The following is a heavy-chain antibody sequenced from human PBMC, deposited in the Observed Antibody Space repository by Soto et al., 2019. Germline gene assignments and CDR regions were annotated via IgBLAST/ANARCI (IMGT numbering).Heavy chain of an antibody. D-gene: IGHD3-22*01. CDR1: GGSISSGDYY. V-gene: IGHV4-30-4*01. CDR3: ARESNYDSSGPFMGRDFDYYYYGMDV. CDR2: IYYSGST. Sequence: PSETLSLTCTVSGGSISSGDYYWSWIRQPPGKGLEWIGYIYYSGSTYYNPSLKSRVTISVDTSKNQFSLKLSSVTAADTAVYYCARESNYDSSGPFMGRDFDYYYYGMDVWGQGTTVTVSS. J-gene: IGHJ6*02.